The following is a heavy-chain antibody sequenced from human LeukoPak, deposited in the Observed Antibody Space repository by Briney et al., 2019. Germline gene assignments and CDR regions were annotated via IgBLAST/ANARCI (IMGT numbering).Heavy chain of an antibody. V-gene: IGHV5-51*01. CDR3: ARLDEGFYYDGTGYNF. CDR2: IYPGDSET. Sequence: PGESLKISCKGSGYRFTNYRIGWVRPMPGKGLEWMGIIYPGDSETTYSPSFQGQVTISADKSINTASLQWSTLKASDTAMYYCARLDEGFYYDGTGYNFWGQGTLVTVST. J-gene: IGHJ4*02. D-gene: IGHD3-22*01. CDR1: GYRFTNYR.